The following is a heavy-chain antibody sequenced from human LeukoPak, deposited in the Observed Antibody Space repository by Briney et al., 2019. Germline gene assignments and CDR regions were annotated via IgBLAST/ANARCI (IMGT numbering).Heavy chain of an antibody. CDR1: GFTFSDSA. J-gene: IGHJ4*02. Sequence: GGSLRLSCAASGFTFSDSAMHWVRQAPGKGLEWVGRIKSKTDGGTTDYAAPVKGRFTISRDDSKNTLYLQMNSLKTEDTAVYYCITVDYDILTGYFLRWGQGTLVTVSS. V-gene: IGHV3-15*01. D-gene: IGHD3-9*01. CDR2: IKSKTDGGTT. CDR3: ITVDYDILTGYFLR.